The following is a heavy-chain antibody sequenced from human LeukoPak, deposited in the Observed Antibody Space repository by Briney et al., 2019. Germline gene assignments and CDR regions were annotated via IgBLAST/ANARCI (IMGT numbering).Heavy chain of an antibody. CDR2: ISYSGSNK. J-gene: IGHJ6*02. D-gene: IGHD3-22*01. V-gene: IGHV3-30*18. Sequence: GRSLRLSCAASGFIFSRFGMNWVRQAPGKGLEWVAVISYSGSNKAYVDSVKGRFSISRDNSKNTVYLHMNSLRSEDTAVYYCAKDTDYDTSGSGYFHYYYGMDVWGQGTTVTVSS. CDR3: AKDTDYDTSGSGYFHYYYGMDV. CDR1: GFIFSRFG.